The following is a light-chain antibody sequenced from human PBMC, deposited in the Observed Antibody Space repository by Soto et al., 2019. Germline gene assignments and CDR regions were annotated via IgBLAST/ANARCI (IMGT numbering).Light chain of an antibody. V-gene: IGLV2-23*02. J-gene: IGLJ1*01. CDR2: EVS. CDR1: SSDVGYYNV. Sequence: QSALTQPASVSGSPGQSITISCTGTSSDVGYYNVVSWYQQHPGKAPKLMIYEVSKRPSGISNRFSGSKSGNTASLTISGLQAEDEADYYCCSYADSTTYVFGTGTKLTVL. CDR3: CSYADSTTYV.